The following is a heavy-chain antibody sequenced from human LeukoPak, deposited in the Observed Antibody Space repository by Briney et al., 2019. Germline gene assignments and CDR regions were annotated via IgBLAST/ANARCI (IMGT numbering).Heavy chain of an antibody. CDR3: ARASKGYYYDSSGYYYRWFDP. CDR2: IYYSGST. J-gene: IGHJ5*02. CDR1: GGSISSGDYY. Sequence: SQTLSLTCTVSGGSISSGDYYWSWIRQPPGKGLEWIGYIYYSGSTYYNPSLKSRVTISVDTSKNQFSLKLSSVTAADTAVYYCARASKGYYYDSSGYYYRWFDPWGQGTLVTVSS. D-gene: IGHD3-22*01. V-gene: IGHV4-30-4*01.